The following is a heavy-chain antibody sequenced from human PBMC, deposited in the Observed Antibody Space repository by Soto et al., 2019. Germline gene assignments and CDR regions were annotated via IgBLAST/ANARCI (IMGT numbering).Heavy chain of an antibody. CDR1: GYTFTSYD. CDR3: ARVNGYCGGDCYSTYYYYGMDV. D-gene: IGHD2-21*02. Sequence: ASVKVSCRASGYTFTSYDINWVRQATGQGLEWMGWMNPNSGNTGYAQKFQVRVTMTRNTSISTAYMELSSLRSEDTAVYYCARVNGYCGGDCYSTYYYYGMDVWGQGTTVTVSS. J-gene: IGHJ6*02. V-gene: IGHV1-8*01. CDR2: MNPNSGNT.